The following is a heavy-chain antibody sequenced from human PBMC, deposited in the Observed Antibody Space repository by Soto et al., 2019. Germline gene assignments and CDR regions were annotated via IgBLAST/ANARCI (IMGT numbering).Heavy chain of an antibody. V-gene: IGHV1-69*06. CDR2: INPIFGTP. CDR3: AREGRHFDY. Sequence: QVQLVQSGAEVQRPGSSVKVSCKASGGTFSSYAISWVRQAPGQGLEWMGGINPIFGTPHYAEKYQGTVTITADTCTNTAYMELTRLTSDATAVYFCAREGRHFDYWGQGTLVTVSS. CDR1: GGTFSSYA. J-gene: IGHJ4*02.